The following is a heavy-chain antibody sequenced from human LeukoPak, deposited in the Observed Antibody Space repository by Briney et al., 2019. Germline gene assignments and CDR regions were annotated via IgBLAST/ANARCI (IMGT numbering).Heavy chain of an antibody. Sequence: GGSLRLSCAASGFTFSSYWMHWVRQGPGKGLVWVSRINSDGSSANYADSVKGGFTISGDNAKNTLYLQMNSLRAEDTAVYYCARRRPGFFAFDIWGQGTMVTVSS. CDR2: INSDGSSA. J-gene: IGHJ3*02. CDR1: GFTFSSYW. V-gene: IGHV3-74*01. CDR3: ARRRPGFFAFDI.